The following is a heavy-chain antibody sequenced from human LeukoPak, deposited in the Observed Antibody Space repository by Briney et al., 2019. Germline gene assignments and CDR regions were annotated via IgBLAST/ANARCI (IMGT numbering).Heavy chain of an antibody. J-gene: IGHJ6*02. Sequence: GGSLRLSCAASGFTVSSNYMSWVRQAPGKGLEWVSVSYSGGSTYYADSVKGRFTISRDNSKNTLYLQMNSLRAEDTAVYYCARDRDFWSGRYMGGYYYYGMDVWGQGTTVTVSS. CDR2: SYSGGST. D-gene: IGHD3-3*01. V-gene: IGHV3-53*01. CDR3: ARDRDFWSGRYMGGYYYYGMDV. CDR1: GFTVSSNY.